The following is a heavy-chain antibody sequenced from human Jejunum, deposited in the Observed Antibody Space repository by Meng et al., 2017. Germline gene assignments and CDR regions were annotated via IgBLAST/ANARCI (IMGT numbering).Heavy chain of an antibody. V-gene: IGHV4-39*07. CDR3: ARDGSDWYLDY. CDR2: LYYSGSA. CDR1: GASISWSTYY. D-gene: IGHD6-19*01. Sequence: SETLSLTCTVPGASISWSTYYWGWLRQPPGKGLEWIGSLYYSGSAYYNPSLKSRVTISLDTSKKQFYLKLDSVTATDTAVYYCARDGSDWYLDYWGQGTLVTVSS. J-gene: IGHJ4*02.